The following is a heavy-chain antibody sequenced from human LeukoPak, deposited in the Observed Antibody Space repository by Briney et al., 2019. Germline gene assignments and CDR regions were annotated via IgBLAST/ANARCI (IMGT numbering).Heavy chain of an antibody. Sequence: SETLSLTCTVSGGSISSYYWSWIRQPPGKGLEWIGYIYYSGSTNNNPSLKSQVTISVDTSKNQFSLKLSSVTAAGTAVYYCARTRLETDEFYFDYWGQGTLVTVSS. J-gene: IGHJ4*02. V-gene: IGHV4-59*12. CDR3: ARTRLETDEFYFDY. CDR1: GGSISSYY. D-gene: IGHD3-10*01. CDR2: IYYSGST.